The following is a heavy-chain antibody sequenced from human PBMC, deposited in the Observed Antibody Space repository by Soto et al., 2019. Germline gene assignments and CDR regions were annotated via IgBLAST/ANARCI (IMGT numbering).Heavy chain of an antibody. J-gene: IGHJ6*02. V-gene: IGHV1-3*01. Sequence: ASVKVSCKASGYTFTSYAMHWVRQVPGQRLEWMGWINAGNGNTKYSQKFQGRVTITRDTSASTAYMELSSLRSEDTAVYYCARDRGFVVVVPAGGMDVWGQGTTVTVSS. D-gene: IGHD2-2*01. CDR3: ARDRGFVVVVPAGGMDV. CDR1: GYTFTSYA. CDR2: INAGNGNT.